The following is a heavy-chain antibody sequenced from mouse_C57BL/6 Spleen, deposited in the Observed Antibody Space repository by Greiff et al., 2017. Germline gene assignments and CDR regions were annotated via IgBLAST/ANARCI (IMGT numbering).Heavy chain of an antibody. J-gene: IGHJ1*03. D-gene: IGHD1-1*01. Sequence: VQLQQSVAELVRPGASVKLSCTASGFNIKNTYMHWVKQRPEQGLEWIGRIDPANGNTKYAPKFQGKASITADTSSNTAYLQLSSLTSEDTAIYYCAGATVVAHWYFDVWGTGTTVTVSS. CDR2: IDPANGNT. CDR3: AGATVVAHWYFDV. V-gene: IGHV14-3*01. CDR1: GFNIKNTY.